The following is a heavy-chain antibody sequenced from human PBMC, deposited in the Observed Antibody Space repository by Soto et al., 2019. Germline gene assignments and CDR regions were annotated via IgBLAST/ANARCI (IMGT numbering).Heavy chain of an antibody. CDR1: GFTFSSYS. V-gene: IGHV3-21*01. Sequence: GGSLRLSCAASGFTFSSYSMNWVRQAPGKGLEWVSSISSSSSYIYYADSVKGRFTISRDNAKNSLYLQMNSLRAEDTAVYYCASDTASLTGGGAPFDYWGQGTLVTVSS. CDR3: ASDTASLTGGGAPFDY. J-gene: IGHJ4*02. D-gene: IGHD3-16*01. CDR2: ISSSSSYI.